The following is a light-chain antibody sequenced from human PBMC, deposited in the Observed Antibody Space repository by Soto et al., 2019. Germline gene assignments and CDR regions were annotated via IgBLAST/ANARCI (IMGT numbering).Light chain of an antibody. CDR3: MQALQTPNT. CDR1: QSLAYSDGENY. Sequence: DIAMTQSPLSLGVTPGEPASISRRSSQSLAYSDGENYLDWYQQKQGQSPQLXIYLASNRESGVPARFSGSGAGTYCTRKISRVEAEDVPLDYCMQALQTPNTFGQGTRLEI. J-gene: IGKJ5*01. CDR2: LAS. V-gene: IGKV2-28*01.